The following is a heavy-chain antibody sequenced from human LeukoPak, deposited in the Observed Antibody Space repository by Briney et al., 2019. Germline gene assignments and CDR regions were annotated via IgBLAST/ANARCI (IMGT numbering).Heavy chain of an antibody. CDR3: AREWSSALDY. CDR2: IIPIFGTE. CDR1: GGTFSSYA. D-gene: IGHD3-3*01. V-gene: IGHV1-69*05. Sequence: ASVKVSCKASGGTFSSYAISWVRQAPGQGPEWMGGIIPIFGTEKYAQKFQGRVTITTDESTSTAYMELSSLRSEDTAMYYCAREWSSALDYWGQGTLVTVSS. J-gene: IGHJ4*02.